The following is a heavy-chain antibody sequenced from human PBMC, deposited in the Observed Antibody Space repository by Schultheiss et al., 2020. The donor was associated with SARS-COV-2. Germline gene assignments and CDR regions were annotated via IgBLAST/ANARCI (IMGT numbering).Heavy chain of an antibody. V-gene: IGHV2-5*01. CDR3: ARMEWLVKGAYYCGMDV. D-gene: IGHD6-19*01. CDR1: GFSLSTSGVG. J-gene: IGHJ6*02. Sequence: SGPTLVKPTQTLTLTCTFSGFSLSTSGVGVGWIRQPPGKALEWLALIYWNDDKRYSPSLKSRLTITKDTSKNQVVLTMTNMDPVDTATYYCARMEWLVKGAYYCGMDVWGQGTTVTVSS. CDR2: IYWNDDK.